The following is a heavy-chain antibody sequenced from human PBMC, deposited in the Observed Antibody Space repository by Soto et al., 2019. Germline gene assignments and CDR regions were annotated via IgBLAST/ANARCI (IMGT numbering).Heavy chain of an antibody. CDR3: AREGNCSGGSCYSRKFDP. CDR2: IDPSDSYT. J-gene: IGHJ5*02. CDR1: GYSFTSYW. Sequence: GESLKISCKGSGYSFTSYWISWVRQMPGKGLEWMGRIDPSDSYTNYSPSFQGHVTISADKSISTAYLQWSSLKASDTAMYYCAREGNCSGGSCYSRKFDPWGQGTMVTFSS. V-gene: IGHV5-10-1*01. D-gene: IGHD2-15*01.